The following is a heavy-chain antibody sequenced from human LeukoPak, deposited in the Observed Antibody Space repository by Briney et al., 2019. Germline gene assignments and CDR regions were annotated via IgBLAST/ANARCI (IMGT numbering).Heavy chain of an antibody. CDR1: GYTFTSYG. CDR3: ARGGYSGYDKGDWFDP. V-gene: IGHV1-8*03. Sequence: ASVKVFCKASGYTFTSYGISWVRQAPGQGLEWMGWMNPNSGNTGYAQKFQGRVTITRNTSISTAYMELSSLRSEDTAVYYCARGGYSGYDKGDWFDPWGQGTLVTVSS. D-gene: IGHD5-12*01. CDR2: MNPNSGNT. J-gene: IGHJ5*02.